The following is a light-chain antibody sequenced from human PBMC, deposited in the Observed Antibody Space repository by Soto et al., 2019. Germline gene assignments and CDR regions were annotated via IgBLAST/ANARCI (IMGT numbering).Light chain of an antibody. V-gene: IGKV3-20*01. J-gene: IGKJ4*01. CDR1: QSVGGSS. Sequence: PGERATVSCRASQSVGGSSLAWYQQRPGQAPRLLIYDTSKRATGIPDRFSGSGSGTDFTPTISSLEPEDFAVYYCQQHGASITFGGGTKVDIK. CDR3: QQHGASIT. CDR2: DTS.